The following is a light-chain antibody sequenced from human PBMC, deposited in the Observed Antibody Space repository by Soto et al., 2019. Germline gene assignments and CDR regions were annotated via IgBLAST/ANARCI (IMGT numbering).Light chain of an antibody. V-gene: IGKV1-39*01. J-gene: IGKJ2*01. CDR3: QQSYSTPYT. CDR2: AES. CDR1: QTIATY. Sequence: DIQMNQSPSSLSASVGDRVTITCRASQTIATYLNWYQHKPGTAPKLLIYAESSLQSGVPSRFTGSGSGTDFPLTISSLQPEDFATYYCQQSYSTPYTFGQGNKLEIK.